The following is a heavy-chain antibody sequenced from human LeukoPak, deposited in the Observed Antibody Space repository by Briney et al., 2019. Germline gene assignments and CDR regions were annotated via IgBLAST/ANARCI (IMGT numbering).Heavy chain of an antibody. D-gene: IGHD6-19*01. CDR2: IYYSGST. J-gene: IGHJ4*02. Sequence: SGGXXXSSSYYWGWLRQPAGKGREWIGSIYYSGSTYYNPSLKSRVTISVDTSKNQFSLKLSSVTAADTAVYYCARLCYSSRWCHYYFDYWGQGTLVTVSS. V-gene: IGHV4-39*01. CDR1: GGXXXSSSYY. CDR3: ARLCYSSRWCHYYFDY.